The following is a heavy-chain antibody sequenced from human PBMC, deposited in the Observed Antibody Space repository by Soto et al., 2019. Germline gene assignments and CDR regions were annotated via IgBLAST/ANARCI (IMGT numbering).Heavy chain of an antibody. Sequence: QVQLQQWGAGLLKPSETLSLTCAVYGGSFSGYYWSWIRQPPGKGLEWIGEINHSGSTNYNPSLKGRVTVSVDTSKNQFSLKLSSVTAADTAVYYCARGSELDGSGSYFLTSRAAPNYYFDYWGQGTLVTVSS. CDR1: GGSFSGYY. D-gene: IGHD3-10*01. CDR2: INHSGST. CDR3: ARGSELDGSGSYFLTSRAAPNYYFDY. J-gene: IGHJ4*02. V-gene: IGHV4-34*01.